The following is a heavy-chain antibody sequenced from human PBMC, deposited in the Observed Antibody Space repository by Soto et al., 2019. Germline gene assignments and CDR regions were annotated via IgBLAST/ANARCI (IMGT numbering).Heavy chain of an antibody. CDR1: GYTFTSTY. CDR3: ARDQSYNALYLWLDT. CDR2: IDPNGGRT. J-gene: IGHJ5*02. Sequence: QVHLVQSGAEVKKPGASVKVSCKASGYTFTSTYMHWVRQAPGQGLEWMGVIDPNGGRTIYAEKFQGSLTLTRDTSTATDYMQLSRLRPDDTAMYFCARDQSYNALYLWLDTWGQGTLVTVSS. V-gene: IGHV1-46*01. D-gene: IGHD1-1*01.